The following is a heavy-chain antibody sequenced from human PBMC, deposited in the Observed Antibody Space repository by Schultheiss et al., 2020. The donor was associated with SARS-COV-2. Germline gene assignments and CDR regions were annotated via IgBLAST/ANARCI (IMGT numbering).Heavy chain of an antibody. CDR2: IKSKTDGGTT. J-gene: IGHJ4*02. Sequence: GGSLRLSCAASRFTFINAWMSWVRQAPGKGLEWVGRIKSKTDGGTTDYAAPVKGRFTISRDDSKNTLYLQMNSLKTEDTAVYYCTKTYYDFWSGYYSFDYWGQGTLVTVSS. CDR1: RFTFINAW. V-gene: IGHV3-15*01. CDR3: TKTYYDFWSGYYSFDY. D-gene: IGHD3-3*01.